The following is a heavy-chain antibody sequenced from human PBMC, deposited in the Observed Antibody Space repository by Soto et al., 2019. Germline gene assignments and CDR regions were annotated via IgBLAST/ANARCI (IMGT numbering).Heavy chain of an antibody. J-gene: IGHJ4*02. Sequence: SQTLSLTCAISEDRVSNNNAAWNWIRQSPSRGLEWLGRTYYRSKSSNDYAVSVKSRITINPDTSKNQFSLKLSSVTAADTAVYYCARTPLLWGQGTLVTVSS. CDR1: EDRVSNNNAA. D-gene: IGHD1-26*01. CDR3: ARTPLL. CDR2: TYYRSKSSN. V-gene: IGHV6-1*01.